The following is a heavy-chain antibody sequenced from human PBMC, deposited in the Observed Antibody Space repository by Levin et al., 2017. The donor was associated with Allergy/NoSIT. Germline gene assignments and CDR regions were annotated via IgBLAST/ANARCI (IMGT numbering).Heavy chain of an antibody. CDR2: IRSQSFGGTP. V-gene: IGHV3-49*04. Sequence: GGSLRLSCTASGFTFDAYAISWVRQAPGKGLEWVGFIRSQSFGGTPEYAASVKGRFIISRDDSNNIAYLQMNSLQTEDTALYYCARGAESRLAGWGQGTLGNVSS. J-gene: IGHJ4*02. CDR1: GFTFDAYA. CDR3: ARGAESRLAG. D-gene: IGHD3-10*01.